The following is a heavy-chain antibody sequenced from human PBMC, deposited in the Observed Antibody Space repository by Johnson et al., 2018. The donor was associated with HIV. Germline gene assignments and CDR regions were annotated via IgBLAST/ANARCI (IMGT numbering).Heavy chain of an antibody. J-gene: IGHJ3*02. CDR1: GFTFSSYA. V-gene: IGHV3-30*04. D-gene: IGHD3-22*01. CDR3: ARDYYDSSAYYYQDVESAFDI. Sequence: QVQLVESGGGVVQPGMSLRVSCAASGFTFSSYAMHWVRQAPGRGLEWVAVMSYDGSNQYYADSVTGRFPISRDNSQNTLYLQMNRRRPEDTAVYYCARDYYDSSAYYYQDVESAFDIWGQGTMVTVSS. CDR2: MSYDGSNQ.